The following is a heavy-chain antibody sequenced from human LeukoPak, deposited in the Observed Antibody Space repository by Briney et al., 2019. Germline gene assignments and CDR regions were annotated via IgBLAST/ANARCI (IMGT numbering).Heavy chain of an antibody. CDR1: GGSISSYY. Sequence: PSETLSLTCTVSGGSISSYYWGWIRQPPGKGLEWIGSIYYSGSTYYNPSLKSRVTISVDTSKNQFSLKLSSVTAADTAVYYCATTAYYYDSSGYRTGAFDIWGQGTMVTVSS. D-gene: IGHD3-22*01. J-gene: IGHJ3*02. V-gene: IGHV4-39*01. CDR3: ATTAYYYDSSGYRTGAFDI. CDR2: IYYSGST.